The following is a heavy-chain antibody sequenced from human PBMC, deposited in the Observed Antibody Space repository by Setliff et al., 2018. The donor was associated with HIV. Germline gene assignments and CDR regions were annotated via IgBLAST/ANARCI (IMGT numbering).Heavy chain of an antibody. V-gene: IGHV4-59*01. Sequence: ETLSLTCTVSGGSISSYYWSWIRQPPGKGLEWIGYIYYSGSTNYNPSLKSRVTISVDTSKNQFSLKLSSVTAADTAVYYCARGRRSTSSYYYYYYMDVWGKGTTVTVS. CDR2: IYYSGST. CDR3: ARGRRSTSSYYYYYYMDV. J-gene: IGHJ6*03. D-gene: IGHD2-2*01. CDR1: GGSISSYY.